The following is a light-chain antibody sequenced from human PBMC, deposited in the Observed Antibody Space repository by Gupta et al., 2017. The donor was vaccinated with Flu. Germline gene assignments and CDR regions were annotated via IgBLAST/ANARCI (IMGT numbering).Light chain of an antibody. J-gene: IGLJ1*01. CDR3: SSEASTNTLFV. V-gene: IGLV2-14*01. CDR2: EVS. Sequence: SALTQPASVSGSPGPSITISCTGTSNDVGGYNYVSWYQQHPGKAPKLMIYEVSNRPSGVPDRFSGSKYGTTAALTIAGLQAEDESDYYCSSEASTNTLFVFGSGTKVTVL. CDR1: SNDVGGYNY.